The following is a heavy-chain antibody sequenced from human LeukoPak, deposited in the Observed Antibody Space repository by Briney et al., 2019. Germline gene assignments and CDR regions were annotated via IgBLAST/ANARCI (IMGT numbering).Heavy chain of an antibody. CDR2: IYYSGST. D-gene: IGHD6-13*01. CDR1: GDSISSYY. CDR3: ARARGYGINYYYYYGMDV. J-gene: IGHJ6*02. V-gene: IGHV4-59*01. Sequence: SETLSLTCTVSGDSISSYYWSWIRQPPGKGLEWIGYIYYSGSTNYNPSLKSRVTISVDTSKNQFSLKLSSVTAADTAVYYCARARGYGINYYYYYGMDVWGQGTTVTVSS.